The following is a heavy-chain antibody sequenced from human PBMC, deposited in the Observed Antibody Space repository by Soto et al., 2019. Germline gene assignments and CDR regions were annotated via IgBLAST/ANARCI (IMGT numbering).Heavy chain of an antibody. J-gene: IGHJ6*03. CDR2: IYYSGST. D-gene: IGHD3-3*01. CDR3: ARVDYDFWSGYPPHYMDV. CDR1: GGSISSSICC. Sequence: SETLSLTCTVSGGSISSSICCWGWIRPPPGKGLEWIGSIYYSGSTNYNPSLKSRVTISVDTSKNQFSLKLSSVTAADTAVYYCARVDYDFWSGYPPHYMDVWGKGTTVTVSS. V-gene: IGHV4-39*07.